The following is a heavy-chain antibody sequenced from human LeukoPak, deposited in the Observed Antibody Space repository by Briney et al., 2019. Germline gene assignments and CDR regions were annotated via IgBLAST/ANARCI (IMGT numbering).Heavy chain of an antibody. Sequence: GGSLRLSCAASGFTFNNYAMSWVRQAPGKGLEWVSAISGSDAGTYYADSVKGRFTISRDNSKNTLYLQMNSLRAEDAAIYYCAKGVSGYYYADDAFDIWGQGTMVTVSS. D-gene: IGHD3-22*01. J-gene: IGHJ3*02. CDR2: ISGSDAGT. CDR3: AKGVSGYYYADDAFDI. CDR1: GFTFNNYA. V-gene: IGHV3-23*01.